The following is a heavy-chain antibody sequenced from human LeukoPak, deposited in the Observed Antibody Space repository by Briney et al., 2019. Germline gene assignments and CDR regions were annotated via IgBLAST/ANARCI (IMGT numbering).Heavy chain of an antibody. CDR2: ISYDGSNK. J-gene: IGHJ6*04. Sequence: TGGSLRLSCAASGFTFSSYEMNWVRQAPGKGLEWVAVISYDGSNKYYADSVKGRFTISRDNSKNTLYLQMNSLRAEDTAVYYCARRWFGDVWGKGTTVTVSS. V-gene: IGHV3-30*04. CDR3: ARRWFGDV. CDR1: GFTFSSYE. D-gene: IGHD3-10*01.